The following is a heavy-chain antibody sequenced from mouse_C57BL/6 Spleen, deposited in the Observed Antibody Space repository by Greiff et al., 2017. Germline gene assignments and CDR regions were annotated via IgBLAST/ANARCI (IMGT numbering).Heavy chain of an antibody. CDR2: IDPSDSET. D-gene: IGHD3-1*01. V-gene: IGHV1-52*01. Sequence: QVQLQQPGAELVRPGSSVNLSCKASGYTFTSYWMHWVKQRPIQGLEWIGNIDPSDSETHYNQKFKDKATLTVDKSSSTAYMQLSSLTSEDSAVYFCARRGHRDYAMDYWGQGTSVTVSS. CDR1: GYTFTSYW. CDR3: ARRGHRDYAMDY. J-gene: IGHJ4*01.